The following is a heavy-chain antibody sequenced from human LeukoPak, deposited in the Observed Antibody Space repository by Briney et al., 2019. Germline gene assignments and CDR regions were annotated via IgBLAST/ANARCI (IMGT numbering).Heavy chain of an antibody. CDR3: ARQLFHNWNCTPGGWFDP. J-gene: IGHJ5*02. CDR1: GGSISSSSYY. CDR2: IYYSGST. Sequence: SETLSLTCTVSGGSISSSSYYWGWIRQPPGKGLEWIGSIYYSGSTYYNPSLKSRVTISVDTSKNQFSLKLSSVTAADTAVYYCARQLFHNWNCTPGGWFDPWGQGTLVTVSS. V-gene: IGHV4-39*01. D-gene: IGHD1-7*01.